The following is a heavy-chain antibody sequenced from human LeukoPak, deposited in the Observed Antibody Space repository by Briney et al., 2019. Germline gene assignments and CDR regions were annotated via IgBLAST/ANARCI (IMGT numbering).Heavy chain of an antibody. J-gene: IGHJ4*02. V-gene: IGHV3-7*01. CDR2: IKQDGSEK. CDR1: RFTFSSYW. CDR3: ASSCSGGSCYSDY. D-gene: IGHD2-15*01. Sequence: GGSLRLSCAASRFTFSSYWMSWVRQAPGKGLEWVANIKQDGSEKYYVDSVKGRFTISRDNAKNSLYLQMNSLRAEDTAVYYCASSCSGGSCYSDYWGQGTLVTVSS.